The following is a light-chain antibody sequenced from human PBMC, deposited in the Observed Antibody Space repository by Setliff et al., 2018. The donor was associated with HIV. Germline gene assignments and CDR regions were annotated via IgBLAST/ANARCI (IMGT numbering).Light chain of an antibody. J-gene: IGLJ1*01. CDR1: SSDVGSYNF. Sequence: ALTQPASVSGSPGQSITTACAGTSSDVGSYNFVSWYQQHPGKAPKLIIYEVSKWPSGVSNHFSGSKSGNTASLTISGLQTEDEAEYYCCSYASTGSFVFGTGTKVTVL. V-gene: IGLV2-23*02. CDR2: EVS. CDR3: CSYASTGSFV.